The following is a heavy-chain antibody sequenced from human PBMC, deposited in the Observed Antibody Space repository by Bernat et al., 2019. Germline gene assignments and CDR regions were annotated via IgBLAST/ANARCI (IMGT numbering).Heavy chain of an antibody. J-gene: IGHJ6*02. CDR3: ARDPQGSSWYFRILDYYDGMDV. CDR2: ISCDGSNK. Sequence: VQLVETGGGLIQPGGSLRLSCAASGFTVSSNYMSWVRQAPGKGLEWVAVISCDGSNKYYADSVKGRFTISRDNSKNTLYLQMNSLRAEDTAVYYCARDPQGSSWYFRILDYYDGMDVWGQGTTVTVSS. D-gene: IGHD6-13*01. V-gene: IGHV3-30-3*01. CDR1: GFTVSSNY.